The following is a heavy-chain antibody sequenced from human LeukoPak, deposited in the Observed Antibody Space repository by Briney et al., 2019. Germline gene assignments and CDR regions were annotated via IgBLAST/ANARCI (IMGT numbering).Heavy chain of an antibody. Sequence: PSETLSLTSAVYGRSFSGYYWSWIRQPPGKGLEWIGEINHSGSTNYNPSLKSRVTISVDTSKNQFSLKLSSVTAADTAVYYCARGGRSLVAAQFDLWGRGTLVTVSS. CDR1: GRSFSGYY. V-gene: IGHV4-34*01. CDR3: ARGGRSLVAAQFDL. J-gene: IGHJ2*01. D-gene: IGHD2-15*01. CDR2: INHSGST.